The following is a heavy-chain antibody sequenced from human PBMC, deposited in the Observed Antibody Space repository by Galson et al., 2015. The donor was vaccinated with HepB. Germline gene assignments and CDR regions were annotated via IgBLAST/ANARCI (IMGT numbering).Heavy chain of an antibody. D-gene: IGHD2-15*01. J-gene: IGHJ4*02. V-gene: IGHV3-30*03. CDR2: ISYDGSNK. Sequence: SLRLSCAASGFTFSSYSMNWVRQAPGKGLEWVAVISYDGSNKYYADSVKGRFTISRDNSKNTLYLQMNSLRAEDTAVYYCARGGGYCSGGSCYLPYWFDYWCQGTLVTVSS. CDR3: ARGGGYCSGGSCYLPYWFDY. CDR1: GFTFSSYS.